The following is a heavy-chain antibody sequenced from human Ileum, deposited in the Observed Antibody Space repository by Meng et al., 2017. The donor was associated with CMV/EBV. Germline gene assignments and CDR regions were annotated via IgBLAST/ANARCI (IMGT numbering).Heavy chain of an antibody. CDR1: GFPFSNYY. D-gene: IGHD3-3*01. Sequence: GESLKISCAASGFPFSNYYMSWIRLAPGKGLEWISYISGDGSDLFYGDSVRGRFTISRDNAKNSLYLQINSLRVEDTAVYYCVRDILRVVFTYYFDYWGQGTLVTVSS. J-gene: IGHJ4*02. V-gene: IGHV3-11*04. CDR2: ISGDGSDL. CDR3: VRDILRVVFTYYFDY.